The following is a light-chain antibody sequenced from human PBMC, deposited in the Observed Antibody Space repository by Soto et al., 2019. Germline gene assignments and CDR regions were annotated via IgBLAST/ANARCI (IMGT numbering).Light chain of an antibody. CDR1: SSNVQNNY. V-gene: IGLV1-51*01. CDR3: VTWDSSLSAAV. Sequence: ELTQPPSVSAAPGQTVTISCSGSSSNVQNNYVSWHQQLPGAAPKLLIYGNNKRPSGIPDRFSGSKSGATATLGITGLQTGDAADYYCVTWDSSLSAAVFGGGTKLTVL. J-gene: IGLJ2*01. CDR2: GNN.